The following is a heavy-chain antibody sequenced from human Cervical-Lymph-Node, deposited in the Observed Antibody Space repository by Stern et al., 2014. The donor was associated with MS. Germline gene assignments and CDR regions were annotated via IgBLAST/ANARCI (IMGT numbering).Heavy chain of an antibody. CDR1: GFTFSSYG. Sequence: VQLEESGGGVVQPGRSLRLACAASGFTFSSYGMHWVRQAPDKGLAWVAVIWYDGSNKYYADSVKGRFTISRDNSKNTLYLQMNSLRAEDTAVYYCARDSSKGGSNYWGQGTLVTVSS. J-gene: IGHJ4*02. V-gene: IGHV3-33*01. D-gene: IGHD2-2*01. CDR2: IWYDGSNK. CDR3: ARDSSKGGSNY.